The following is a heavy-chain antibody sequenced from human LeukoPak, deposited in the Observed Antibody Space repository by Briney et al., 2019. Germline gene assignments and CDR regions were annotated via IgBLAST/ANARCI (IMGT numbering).Heavy chain of an antibody. CDR1: GFTFSNYW. Sequence: QSGGSLRLTCAASGFTFSNYWMSWVRQAPGKGLEWVAIIKQDGSEKYSVDSVKGRFIISRDNAKNSLYLQMNRLRVEDTALYYCARDSLEYTTSSAAYWGQGALVTVSS. CDR3: ARDSLEYTTSSAAY. D-gene: IGHD6-13*01. V-gene: IGHV3-7*01. J-gene: IGHJ4*02. CDR2: IKQDGSEK.